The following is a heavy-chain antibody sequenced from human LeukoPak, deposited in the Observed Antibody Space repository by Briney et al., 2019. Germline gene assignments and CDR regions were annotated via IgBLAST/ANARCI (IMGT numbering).Heavy chain of an antibody. CDR2: ISSSSSYI. CDR3: ARVVGQQLVRYYYYYGMDV. D-gene: IGHD6-13*01. J-gene: IGHJ6*02. CDR1: GFTFSSYS. Sequence: GGSLRLSCAASGFTFSSYSMNWVRQAPGKGLEWVSSISSSSSYIYYADSVKGRFTIFGDNAKNSLYLQMNSLRAEDTAVYYCARVVGQQLVRYYYYYGMDVWGQGTTVTVSS. V-gene: IGHV3-21*01.